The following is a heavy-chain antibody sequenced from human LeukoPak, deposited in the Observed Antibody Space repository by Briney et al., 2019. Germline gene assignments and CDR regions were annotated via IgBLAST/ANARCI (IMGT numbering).Heavy chain of an antibody. CDR1: GCSLRTRGEG. CDR3: AQAKLYDYYDSSGPAEYFQH. Sequence: KGSGPTLVKPTQTLTLTCTFSGCSLRTRGEGVGWIRQPPGKALEWLSLSYWDDDKLYSPSLKSRLTITKDTSKNQVVLTMTNMDPVDTATYYCAQAKLYDYYDSSGPAEYFQHWGQGTLVTVSS. CDR2: SYWDDDK. J-gene: IGHJ1*01. V-gene: IGHV2-5*02. D-gene: IGHD3-22*01.